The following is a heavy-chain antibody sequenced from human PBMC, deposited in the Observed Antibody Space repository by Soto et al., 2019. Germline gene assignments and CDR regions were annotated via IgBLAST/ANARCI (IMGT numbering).Heavy chain of an antibody. D-gene: IGHD2-2*01. CDR2: ISSSSSYI. V-gene: IGHV3-21*01. CDR3: ARDLGVIVVVPAAYRGDDAFDI. CDR1: GFTFSSYS. Sequence: GGSLRLSCAASGFTFSSYSMNWVRQAPGKGLEWVSSISSSSSYIYYADSVKGRFTISRDNAKNSLYLQMNSLRAEDTAVYYCARDLGVIVVVPAAYRGDDAFDIWGQGTMVTVSS. J-gene: IGHJ3*02.